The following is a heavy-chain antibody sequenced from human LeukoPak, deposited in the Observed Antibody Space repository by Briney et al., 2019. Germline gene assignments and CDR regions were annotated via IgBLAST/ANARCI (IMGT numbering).Heavy chain of an antibody. CDR1: GGTFSIYA. CDR2: IIPILGIA. J-gene: IGHJ6*02. CDR3: SYGSGSYYYYYGMDV. Sequence: SVKVSCKASGGTFSIYAISWVRQAPGQGLEWMGRIIPILGIANYAQKFQGRVTITADKSTSTAYMELSSLRSEDTAVYYCSYGSGSYYYYYGMDVWGQGTTVTVSS. D-gene: IGHD3-10*01. V-gene: IGHV1-69*04.